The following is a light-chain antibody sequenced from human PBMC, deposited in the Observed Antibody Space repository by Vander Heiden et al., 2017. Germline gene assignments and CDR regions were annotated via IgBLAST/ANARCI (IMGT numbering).Light chain of an antibody. CDR3: CSYAGSVL. CDR1: SSDNY. V-gene: IGLV2-11*01. CDR2: DVT. J-gene: IGLJ2*01. Sequence: QSAPTQPRSVSGFPGQSVTISCTGTSSDNYVSWYQQHPGKVPKLMIYDVTVRASGVPNRFSGSKSGNTASLTISGLQAEGEADYYCCSYAGSVLFAGGTELTVL.